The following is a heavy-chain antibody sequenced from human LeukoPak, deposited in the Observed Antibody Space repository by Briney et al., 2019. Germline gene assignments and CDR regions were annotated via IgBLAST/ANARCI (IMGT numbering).Heavy chain of an antibody. J-gene: IGHJ4*02. CDR1: GYILTGLS. V-gene: IGHV1-24*01. CDR3: VSDPVGYCSSDGCYSVDY. CDR2: FDPEDGET. D-gene: IGHD2-15*01. Sequence: ASVKVSCKVSGYILTGLSMHWVRQAPGKGLEWMGGFDPEDGETIYAQKFQGRVTMTEDTSTDTAYMELRSLRSEDTAVYYCVSDPVGYCSSDGCYSVDYWGQGTLVTVSS.